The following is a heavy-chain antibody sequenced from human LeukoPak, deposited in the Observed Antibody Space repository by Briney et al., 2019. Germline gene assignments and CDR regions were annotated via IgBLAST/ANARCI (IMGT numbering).Heavy chain of an antibody. V-gene: IGHV1-2*02. CDR3: ATGRGYSYGYESEDFYYMDV. D-gene: IGHD5-18*01. CDR1: GYTFTGYY. Sequence: GASVKVSCKASGYTFTGYYMHWVRQAPGQGLEWMGWINPNSGGTNYAQRFQGRVTMTSDTSITTAYMELSRLTSDDTAVYYCATGRGYSYGYESEDFYYMDVWGKGTTVTVSS. J-gene: IGHJ6*03. CDR2: INPNSGGT.